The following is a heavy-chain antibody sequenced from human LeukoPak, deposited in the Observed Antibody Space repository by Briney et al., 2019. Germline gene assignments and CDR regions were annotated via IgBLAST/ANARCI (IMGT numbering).Heavy chain of an antibody. CDR3: TRPLQEGVAFDY. CDR2: INQDGSDK. Sequence: AGGSLRLSCAASGFSFSNYWMNWVRQAPGKGLEWVANINQDGSDKIYVDSVKGRFTISRDNSKNTLYLQMNSLKTEDTAVYYCTRPLQEGVAFDYWGQGTLVTVSS. D-gene: IGHD3-10*01. CDR1: GFSFSNYW. J-gene: IGHJ4*02. V-gene: IGHV3-7*03.